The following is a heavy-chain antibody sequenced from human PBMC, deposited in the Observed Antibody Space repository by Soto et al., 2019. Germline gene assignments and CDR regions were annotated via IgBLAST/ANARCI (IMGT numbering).Heavy chain of an antibody. J-gene: IGHJ4*02. D-gene: IGHD3-22*01. CDR2: IIPIFGTA. Sequence: QVQLVQSGAEVKKTGSSVKVSCKASGGTFSSYAISWVRQAPGQGLEWMGGIIPIFGTANYAQKFQGRVTITADESTSTAYMELSSLRSEDTAVYYCARGRRYYETYYFDYWGQGTLVTVSS. CDR3: ARGRRYYETYYFDY. V-gene: IGHV1-69*01. CDR1: GGTFSSYA.